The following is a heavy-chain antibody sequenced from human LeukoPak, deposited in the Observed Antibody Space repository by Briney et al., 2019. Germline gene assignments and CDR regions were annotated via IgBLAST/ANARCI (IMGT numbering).Heavy chain of an antibody. J-gene: IGHJ5*02. CDR1: GFCLGNARMG. CDR3: ARIYTDYGDYVSDT. V-gene: IGHV2-26*01. D-gene: IGHD4-17*01. CDR2: IFSYDEK. Sequence: SGPVLMQPTATLTLTCTVSGFCLGNARMGVRWIRQPPVKALEWLTHIFSYDEKSYSTSLKSRLTISKDTSNSQVVLTMTSMDPVDTATYYCARIYTDYGDYVSDTWGQGTLVTVSS.